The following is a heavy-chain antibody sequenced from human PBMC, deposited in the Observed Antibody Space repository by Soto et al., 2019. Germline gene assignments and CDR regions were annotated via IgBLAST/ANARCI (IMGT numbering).Heavy chain of an antibody. CDR3: AREWGRDGSGAFDY. CDR1: GGTFSSYA. V-gene: IGHV1-69*13. D-gene: IGHD1-26*01. Sequence: ASVKVSCKASGGTFSSYAISGVRQAPGQGLGWMGGIIPIFGTANYAQKFQGRVTITADESTSTAYMELSSLRSEDTAVYYCAREWGRDGSGAFDYWGQGTLVTVSS. J-gene: IGHJ4*02. CDR2: IIPIFGTA.